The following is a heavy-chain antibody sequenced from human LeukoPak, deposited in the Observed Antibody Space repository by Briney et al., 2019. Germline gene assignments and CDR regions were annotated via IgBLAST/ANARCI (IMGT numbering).Heavy chain of an antibody. Sequence: ASVKASCKASGYTFTSYGISWVRQAPGQGLEWMGWISAYNGNTNYAQKLQGRVTMTTDTSTSTAYMELRSLRSDDTAVYYCARVPFCSSTSCYLYNWFDPWGQGTLVTVSS. CDR1: GYTFTSYG. CDR2: ISAYNGNT. D-gene: IGHD2-2*01. J-gene: IGHJ5*02. CDR3: ARVPFCSSTSCYLYNWFDP. V-gene: IGHV1-18*01.